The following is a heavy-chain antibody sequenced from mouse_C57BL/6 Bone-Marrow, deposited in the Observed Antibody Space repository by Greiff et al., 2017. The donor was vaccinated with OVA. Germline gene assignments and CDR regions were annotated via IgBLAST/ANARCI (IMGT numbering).Heavy chain of an antibody. CDR3: TTFTDSWFAY. CDR2: IDPENGDT. V-gene: IGHV14-4*01. J-gene: IGHJ3*01. D-gene: IGHD1-1*01. Sequence: EVQLQQSGAELVRPGASVKLSCTASGFNIKDDYMHWVKQRPEQGLEWIGWIDPENGDTEYASKFQGKATITADTSSNTAYLQLSSLTSEDTAVYYCTTFTDSWFAYWGQGTLVTVSA. CDR1: GFNIKDDY.